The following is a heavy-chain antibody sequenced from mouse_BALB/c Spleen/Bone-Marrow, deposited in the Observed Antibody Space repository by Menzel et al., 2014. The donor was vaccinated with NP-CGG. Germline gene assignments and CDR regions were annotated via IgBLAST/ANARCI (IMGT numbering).Heavy chain of an antibody. Sequence: EVMLVESGGGLVQPRGSLKLSCAASGFDFSRYWMGWVRQAPGKGLEWIGEINPDRRTINYSPSLKDKFIISRDNAKNTLYLRLNKVRSEDTALYYCARPDYYGYLNYWGQGTTLTVSS. CDR3: ARPDYYGYLNY. CDR1: GFDFSRYW. CDR2: INPDRRTI. D-gene: IGHD1-1*01. V-gene: IGHV4-1*02. J-gene: IGHJ2*01.